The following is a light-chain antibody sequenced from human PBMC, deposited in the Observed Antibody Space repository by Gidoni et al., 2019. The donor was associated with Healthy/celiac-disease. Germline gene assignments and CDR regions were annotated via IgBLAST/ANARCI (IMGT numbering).Light chain of an antibody. CDR1: QSVLYSSNNKNY. Sequence: GERATINCKSSQSVLYSSNNKNYLAWYQQKPGQPPTLLLYWATTRESGVPDRFSGSGSGTDFTLTISSLQAEDVAFYYCQQYYSTPLTFGGGTKVEIK. V-gene: IGKV4-1*01. CDR2: WAT. J-gene: IGKJ4*01. CDR3: QQYYSTPLT.